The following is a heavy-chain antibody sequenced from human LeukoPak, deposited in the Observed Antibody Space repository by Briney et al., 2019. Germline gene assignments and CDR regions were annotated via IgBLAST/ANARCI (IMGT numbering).Heavy chain of an antibody. CDR3: ARRGMVRGVGFDP. V-gene: IGHV4-34*01. J-gene: IGHJ5*02. CDR1: GGSFSAYY. D-gene: IGHD3-10*01. Sequence: SSETLSLTCAVYGGSFSAYYWSWIRQPPGKGLEWIGEINHSGSTYYSPSLKSRVTISVDTSKNQFALKLSSVTAADTAVYYCARRGMVRGVGFDPWGQGTLVTVSS. CDR2: INHSGST.